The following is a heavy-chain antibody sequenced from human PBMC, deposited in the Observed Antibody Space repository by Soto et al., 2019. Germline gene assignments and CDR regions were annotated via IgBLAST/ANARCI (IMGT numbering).Heavy chain of an antibody. CDR1: GYNFTSYA. CDR3: ESVAAAGR. J-gene: IGHJ4*02. D-gene: IGHD6-13*01. V-gene: IGHV1-3*01. CDR2: INAGNGNT. Sequence: QVQLVQSGAEVKKPGASVKVSCTASGYNFTSYAMHWVRQAPGQRLEWMGWINAGNGNTKYSQKFQGRVTITRHTSASTSYMELSSLRSEDTAVSYGESVAAAGRWGPGTLVTVSS.